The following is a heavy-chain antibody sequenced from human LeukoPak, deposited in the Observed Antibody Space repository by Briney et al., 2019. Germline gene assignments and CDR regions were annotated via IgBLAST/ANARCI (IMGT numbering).Heavy chain of an antibody. CDR1: GSTFSSHT. CDR3: AKDRIQLWSMGYGMDV. Sequence: GGSLRLSCAASGSTFSSHTMNWVRQAPGKGLEWVSYISSTSSVIYYADSVKGRFTISRDNSKNTLYLQMNSLRAEDTAVYYCAKDRIQLWSMGYGMDVWGQGTTVTVSS. D-gene: IGHD5-18*01. J-gene: IGHJ6*02. V-gene: IGHV3-48*01. CDR2: ISSTSSVI.